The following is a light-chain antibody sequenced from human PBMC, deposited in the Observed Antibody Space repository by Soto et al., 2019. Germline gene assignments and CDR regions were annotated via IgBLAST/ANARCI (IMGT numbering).Light chain of an antibody. V-gene: IGKV3-15*01. J-gene: IGKJ1*01. CDR2: DAS. CDR3: KHYNNWPES. CDR1: QSVSSN. Sequence: EIVMTQSPATLSVSPGERATLSCRASQSVSSNLAWYQQKVGQASRLLIYDASTRATGIPGRFSGSGSGTDLPQTIGILKSEDFAVYYGKHYNNWPESFGQGTKLKSN.